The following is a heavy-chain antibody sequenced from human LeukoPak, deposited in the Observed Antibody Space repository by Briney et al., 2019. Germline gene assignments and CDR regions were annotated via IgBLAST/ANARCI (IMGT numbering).Heavy chain of an antibody. V-gene: IGHV4-39*01. CDR2: IYYSGST. D-gene: IGHD5-24*01. J-gene: IGHJ3*02. CDR3: ASYKTPLGAFDI. Sequence: SEILSLTCTVSGGSISSSSYYWGWIRQPPGKGLEWIGSIYYSGSTYYNPSLKSRVTISVDTSKNQFSLKLSSVTAADTAVYYCASYKTPLGAFDIWGQGTMVTVSS. CDR1: GGSISSSSYY.